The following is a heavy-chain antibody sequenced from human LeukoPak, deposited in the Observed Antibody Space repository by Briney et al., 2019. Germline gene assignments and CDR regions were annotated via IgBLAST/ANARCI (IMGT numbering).Heavy chain of an antibody. D-gene: IGHD3-10*01. CDR3: ASRSGVVLY. V-gene: IGHV4-38-2*02. J-gene: IGHJ4*02. CDR1: GDSIISPYY. Sequence: SETLSLTCTVSGDSIISPYYWGWIRQSPGKGLDWIGSVYHSGSSYYNPSLQTRVTISVDTSKNHFSLKLNSVTAADTAIYYCASRSGVVLYWGQGTLVTVSS. CDR2: VYHSGSS.